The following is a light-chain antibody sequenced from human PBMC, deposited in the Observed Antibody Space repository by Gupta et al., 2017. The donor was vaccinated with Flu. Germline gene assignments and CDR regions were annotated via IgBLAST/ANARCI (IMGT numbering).Light chain of an antibody. CDR3: GTWDTSLSAVV. CDR2: DNN. Sequence: QSVLTQPPSVSAAPGQIVTISCSGGTSNIGNNYVSWYQQLPGTAPKLPIDDNNKRPSEIPDRFSASKSGTSATLGITGLQTGDEADYYCGTWDTSLSAVVFGGGTKLTVL. V-gene: IGLV1-51*01. CDR1: TSNIGNNY. J-gene: IGLJ2*01.